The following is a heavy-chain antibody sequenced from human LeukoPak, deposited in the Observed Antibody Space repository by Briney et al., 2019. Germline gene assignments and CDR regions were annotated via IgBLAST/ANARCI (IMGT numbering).Heavy chain of an antibody. CDR1: GGSINTGNYY. CDR3: ATIVVVTAILGY. D-gene: IGHD2-21*02. J-gene: IGHJ4*02. Sequence: SETLSLTCTVSGGSINTGNYYWGWIRQPPGKGLEWIGSIHYSGSTYYNPSLKSRVMISVDTSRNQFSLKLTSVTAADTAVYYCATIVVVTAILGYWGQGTLVTVSS. CDR2: IHYSGST. V-gene: IGHV4-39*01.